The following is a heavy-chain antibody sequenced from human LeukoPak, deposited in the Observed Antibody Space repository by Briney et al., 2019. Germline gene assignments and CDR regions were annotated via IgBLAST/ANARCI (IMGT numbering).Heavy chain of an antibody. CDR3: AKAWGVFDY. Sequence: GGSLRPSCAASGFTFSGYAMSWVRQAPGKGLEWVSSMSGSGGDTYHADSVKGRFTISRDNSKNTVFLQMNSLRAEDTAIYYCAKAWGVFDYWGQGTLVTVSS. J-gene: IGHJ4*02. CDR2: MSGSGGDT. D-gene: IGHD3-10*01. CDR1: GFTFSGYA. V-gene: IGHV3-23*01.